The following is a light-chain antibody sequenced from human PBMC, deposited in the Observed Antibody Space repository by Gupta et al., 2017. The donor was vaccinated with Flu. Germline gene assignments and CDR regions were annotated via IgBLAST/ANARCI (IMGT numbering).Light chain of an antibody. CDR3: QQRSDWLS. J-gene: IGKJ4*01. Sequence: SPAPLSLSPGETATLSCRASQSVSNYLAWYQQNPGQAPRLLIYDASNRATGISARFSGSGSGTDFTLTSSSREPEDFAVYYWQQRSDWLSFGGGTKVEIK. V-gene: IGKV3-11*01. CDR1: QSVSNY. CDR2: DAS.